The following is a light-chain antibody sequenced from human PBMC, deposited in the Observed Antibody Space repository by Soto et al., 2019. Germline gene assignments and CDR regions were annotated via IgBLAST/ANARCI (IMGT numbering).Light chain of an antibody. J-gene: IGLJ1*01. CDR3: FSYAGSTYV. Sequence: QSVLAQPASVSGSPGQSITISCTGTSSDVGSYNFVSWYQQYPGKVPKLMIYEVTKRPSGVSNRFSGSKSGNTASLTISALQAEDEADYYCFSYAGSTYVFGTGTKVTVL. CDR1: SSDVGSYNF. V-gene: IGLV2-23*02. CDR2: EVT.